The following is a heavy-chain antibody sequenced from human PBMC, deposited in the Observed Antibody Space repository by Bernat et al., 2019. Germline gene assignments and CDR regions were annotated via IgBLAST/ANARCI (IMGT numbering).Heavy chain of an antibody. Sequence: EVQLVESGGGLVQPGGSLRLSCAASGFTFSSYWMHWVRQAPGKGLVWVSRIYSDGTVSYADSMKGRFTISRDDAKNTLYLQMNSLRAEDTAVYYCTRGNSGYGRFDYWGQGTLVTVSS. V-gene: IGHV3-74*02. D-gene: IGHD5-12*01. CDR1: GFTFSSYW. CDR2: IYSDGTV. CDR3: TRGNSGYGRFDY. J-gene: IGHJ4*02.